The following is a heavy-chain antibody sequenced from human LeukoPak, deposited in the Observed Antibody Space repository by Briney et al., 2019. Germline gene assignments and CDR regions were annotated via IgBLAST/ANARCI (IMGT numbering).Heavy chain of an antibody. V-gene: IGHV5-51*01. Sequence: LGESLKISCKGSGYSFTSYWIGWVRQMPGKGLEWRGIIYPGDSDTRYSPSFQGQVTISADKSISTAYLQWSSLKASDTAMYYCARPSYYYDSSGYPYYYGMDVWGQGTTVTVSS. CDR3: ARPSYYYDSSGYPYYYGMDV. D-gene: IGHD3-22*01. J-gene: IGHJ6*02. CDR1: GYSFTSYW. CDR2: IYPGDSDT.